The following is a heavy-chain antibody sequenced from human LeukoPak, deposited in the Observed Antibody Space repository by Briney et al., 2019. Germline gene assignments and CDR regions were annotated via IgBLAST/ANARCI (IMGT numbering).Heavy chain of an antibody. CDR1: GGTFSSYA. Sequence: SVKVSCKASGGTFSSYAISWVRQAPGQGLEWMGGIIPIFGTANYAQKFQGRVTITADESTSTAYMELSSLRSEDTAVYYCARDIRDGIHGADWYFDLWGRGTLVTVSS. J-gene: IGHJ2*01. CDR3: ARDIRDGIHGADWYFDL. V-gene: IGHV1-69*13. CDR2: IIPIFGTA. D-gene: IGHD5-24*01.